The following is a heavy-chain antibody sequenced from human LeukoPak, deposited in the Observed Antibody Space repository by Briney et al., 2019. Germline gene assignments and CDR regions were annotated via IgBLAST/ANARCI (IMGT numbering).Heavy chain of an antibody. CDR3: ATSRERLLSSSVRDF. V-gene: IGHV3-64*01. D-gene: IGHD3-10*01. CDR1: RFTFSNYA. Sequence: GGSLRLSCAASRFTFSNYALHWVRQAPGKGLEYVSAISSNGDTTYYANSVKGRFTISRDDSKNTVYLQMGSLRADDMAGYYWATSRERLLSSSVRDFWGQGTRVTVSS. CDR2: ISSNGDTT. J-gene: IGHJ6*02.